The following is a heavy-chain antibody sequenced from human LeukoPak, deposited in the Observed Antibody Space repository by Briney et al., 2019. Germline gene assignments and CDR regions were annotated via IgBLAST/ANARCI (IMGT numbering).Heavy chain of an antibody. CDR2: ISGSGGST. CDR1: GFTFSSYA. Sequence: GGSLRLSCAASGFTFSSYAMSWVRQAPGKGLEWVSAISGSGGSTYYADSVKGRFTTSRDNSKNTLYLQMNSLRAEDTAVYYCAKDEVVVPAADFDYWGQGTLVTVSS. V-gene: IGHV3-23*01. CDR3: AKDEVVVPAADFDY. J-gene: IGHJ4*02. D-gene: IGHD2-2*01.